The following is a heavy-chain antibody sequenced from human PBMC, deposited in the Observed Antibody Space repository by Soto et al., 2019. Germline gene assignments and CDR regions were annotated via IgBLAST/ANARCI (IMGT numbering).Heavy chain of an antibody. D-gene: IGHD3-3*01. CDR2: IYTSGST. CDR1: GGSISSYY. V-gene: IGHV4-4*07. Sequence: PSETLSLTCTVSGGSISSYYWSWIRQPAGKGLEWIGRIYTSGSTNYNPSLKSRVTMSVDTSKNQFSLKLSSVTAADTAVYYCARDDYDFWSGYFYGMDVWGQGTTVTVSS. J-gene: IGHJ6*02. CDR3: ARDDYDFWSGYFYGMDV.